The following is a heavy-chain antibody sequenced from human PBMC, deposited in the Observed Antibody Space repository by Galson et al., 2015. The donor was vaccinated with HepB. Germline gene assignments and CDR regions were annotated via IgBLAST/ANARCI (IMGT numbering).Heavy chain of an antibody. V-gene: IGHV3-30*04. Sequence: SLRLSCAASGLIFSRYAMHWVRQAPGKGLEWVAVISYDGSNKYYAESVKGRFTISRDNSKNTLYLRMNSLRAEDTAVDYCARTLRYFDWLLGYWGQGTLVTVSS. CDR1: GLIFSRYA. CDR3: ARTLRYFDWLLGY. CDR2: ISYDGSNK. J-gene: IGHJ4*02. D-gene: IGHD3-9*01.